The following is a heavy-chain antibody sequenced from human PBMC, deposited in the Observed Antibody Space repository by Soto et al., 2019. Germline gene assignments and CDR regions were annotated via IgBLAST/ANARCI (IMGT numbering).Heavy chain of an antibody. CDR2: INTDGSTT. D-gene: IGHD6-13*01. V-gene: IGHV3-74*01. CDR1: GFTFSNYW. Sequence: EVQLVESGGGLVQPGGSLRLSCAVSGFTFSNYWMHWVRQAPGKGLVWVSRINTDGSTTNYADSVKGRFTISRDNAKNTLYLQMNSLRSEDTAVYYCARGTIEAPGTDYWGQGTLLTVSS. J-gene: IGHJ4*02. CDR3: ARGTIEAPGTDY.